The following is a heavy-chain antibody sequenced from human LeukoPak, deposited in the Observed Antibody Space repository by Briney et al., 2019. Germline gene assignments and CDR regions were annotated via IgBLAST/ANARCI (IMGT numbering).Heavy chain of an antibody. CDR2: ISGYNGNA. Sequence: ASVKVSCKVSGYTFTGYGISWVRQAPGQGLEWMGWISGYNGNASYPQKFQDRVTMTTDTSTNTAYMELRSLGSDDTAVFYCARDRVGGTDYYYYYGMDVWGQGTTVTVSS. J-gene: IGHJ6*02. CDR1: GYTFTGYG. D-gene: IGHD6-19*01. CDR3: ARDRVGGTDYYYYYGMDV. V-gene: IGHV1-18*01.